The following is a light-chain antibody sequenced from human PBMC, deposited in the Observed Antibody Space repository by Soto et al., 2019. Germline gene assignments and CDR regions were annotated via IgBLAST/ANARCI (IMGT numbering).Light chain of an antibody. Sequence: QPVLTQSPSASASLGASVKLTCTLDSGHRSYAIAWHQQQSEKGPRYLMKVNSDGTHSKGDGIPDRFSGSSAGAERYLTIFSLQSEDEADYYCQTWDTGIGVFGGGTQLTVL. CDR3: QTWDTGIGV. CDR2: VNSDGTH. V-gene: IGLV4-69*02. CDR1: SGHRSYA. J-gene: IGLJ3*02.